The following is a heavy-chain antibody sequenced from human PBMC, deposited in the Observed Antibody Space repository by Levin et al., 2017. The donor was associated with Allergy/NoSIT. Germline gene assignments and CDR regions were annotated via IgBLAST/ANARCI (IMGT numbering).Heavy chain of an antibody. CDR3: ARLVVGAKGWFAP. CDR1: GYTFRNYG. CDR2: ISTDTGNR. V-gene: IGHV1-18*01. D-gene: IGHD2-21*01. Sequence: ASVKVSCKASGYTFRNYGISWVRQAPGRGLEWLGWISTDTGNRHYAQNLQGRVTMTTYTSTDTAHLELRSLRSDDTAIYYCARLVVGAKGWFAPWGQGTPVTVSS. J-gene: IGHJ5*02.